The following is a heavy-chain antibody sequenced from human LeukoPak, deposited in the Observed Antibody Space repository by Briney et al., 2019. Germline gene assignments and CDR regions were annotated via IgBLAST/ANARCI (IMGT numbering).Heavy chain of an antibody. CDR2: VYHSGST. Sequence: SETLSLTCSVSGDSISSSRYCWGWIRQPPGKGLEWIGSVYHSGSTHYNPSLNSRITISVDTSKNQFSLGLRSVTAADTALYFCLAYYSLSGNYYNGIDYWGQGTLVTVSS. CDR3: LAYYSLSGNYYNGIDY. V-gene: IGHV4-39*01. CDR1: GDSISSSRYC. J-gene: IGHJ4*02. D-gene: IGHD3-10*01.